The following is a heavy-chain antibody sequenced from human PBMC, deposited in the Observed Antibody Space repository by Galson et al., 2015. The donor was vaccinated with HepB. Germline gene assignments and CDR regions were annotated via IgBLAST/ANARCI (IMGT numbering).Heavy chain of an antibody. CDR2: INTNTGNP. Sequence: SVKVSCKASGYTFTSYTMNWVRQVPGQGLEWMGWINTNTGNPTYAQGFTGRFVFSLDTSVSTAYLQISSLKAEDTAVYYCARDCRGGSCNHFDYWGQGTLVTVSS. CDR1: GYTFTSYT. D-gene: IGHD2-15*01. V-gene: IGHV7-4-1*02. J-gene: IGHJ4*02. CDR3: ARDCRGGSCNHFDY.